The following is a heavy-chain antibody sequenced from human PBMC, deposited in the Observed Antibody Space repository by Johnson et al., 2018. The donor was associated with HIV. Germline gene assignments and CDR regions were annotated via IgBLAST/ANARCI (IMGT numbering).Heavy chain of an antibody. CDR1: GFTFSSYA. D-gene: IGHD3-22*01. J-gene: IGHJ3*02. Sequence: QVQLVESGGGLVKPGGSLRLSCAASGFTFSSYAMHWVRQAPGKGLEWVAVISYVGTNEYYADSVKGRFTISRDNSKNTLYLQMNSLTAEDTAVYYCATFYYDNRDYYELASFLTDASDIWGQGTMVTVSS. CDR2: ISYVGTNE. CDR3: ATFYYDNRDYYELASFLTDASDI. V-gene: IGHV3-30*04.